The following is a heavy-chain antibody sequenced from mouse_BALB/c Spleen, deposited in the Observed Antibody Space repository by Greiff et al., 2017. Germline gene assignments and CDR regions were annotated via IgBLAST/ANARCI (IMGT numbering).Heavy chain of an antibody. CDR1: GYSITSDYA. D-gene: IGHD1-1*01. V-gene: IGHV3-2*02. CDR2: ISYSGST. CDR3: ARGPIYYGSRYAMDY. Sequence: EVKLMESGPGLVKPSQSLSLTCTVTGYSITSDYAWNWIRQFPGNKLEWMGYISYSGSTSYNPSLKSRISITRDTSKNQFFLQLNSVTTEDTATYYCARGPIYYGSRYAMDYWGQGTSVTVSS. J-gene: IGHJ4*01.